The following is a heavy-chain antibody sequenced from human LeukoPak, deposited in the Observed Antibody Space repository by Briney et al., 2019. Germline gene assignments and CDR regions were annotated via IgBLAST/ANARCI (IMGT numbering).Heavy chain of an antibody. CDR1: GFTLSNYD. J-gene: IGHJ5*02. CDR2: ISTSSRYI. Sequence: PGGSLRLSCAASGFTLSNYDMNWVRQAPGKGLEWVSSISTSSRYIYYKESVRGRFTISRDDAKNSLYLEMNSLRAQDTAVYYCARADCSSSTCYLRRSWFDPWGQGTLVTVSS. CDR3: ARADCSSSTCYLRRSWFDP. V-gene: IGHV3-21*01. D-gene: IGHD2-2*01.